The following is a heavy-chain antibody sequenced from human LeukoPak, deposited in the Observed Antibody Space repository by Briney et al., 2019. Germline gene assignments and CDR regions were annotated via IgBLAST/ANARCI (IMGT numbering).Heavy chain of an antibody. J-gene: IGHJ3*02. CDR2: VYPGDSDT. CDR1: GYSFTSGYSFAVYW. Sequence: SGESLKISCKGSGYSFTSGYSFAVYWIGWVRQMPGKGLEWMGIVYPGDSDTRYSPSFQGQVTISVDTSISTAYLQWSSLKASDTAIFYCVRRGYCDGTGGSNSNPFDIGGQGKMVTVSS. D-gene: IGHD2/OR15-2a*01. V-gene: IGHV5-51*01. CDR3: VRRGYCDGTGGSNSNPFDI.